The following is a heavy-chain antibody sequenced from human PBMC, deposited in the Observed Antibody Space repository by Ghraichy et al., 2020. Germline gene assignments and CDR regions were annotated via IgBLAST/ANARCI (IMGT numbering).Heavy chain of an antibody. V-gene: IGHV3-48*02. CDR1: GFTFSSYS. J-gene: IGHJ6*02. Sequence: LSLTCAASGFTFSSYSMNWVRQAPGKGLEWVSYISSSSSTIYYADSVKGRFTISKDNAKNSLYLQMNSLRDEDTAVYYCARAGYCSSTSCHYYYYGMDVWGQGTTVTVSS. CDR2: ISSSSSTI. D-gene: IGHD2-2*01. CDR3: ARAGYCSSTSCHYYYYGMDV.